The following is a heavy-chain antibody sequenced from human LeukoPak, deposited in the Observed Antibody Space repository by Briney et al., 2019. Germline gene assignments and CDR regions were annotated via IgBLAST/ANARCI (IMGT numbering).Heavy chain of an antibody. D-gene: IGHD6-19*01. J-gene: IGHJ3*02. CDR2: IYSGGST. CDR1: GFTVSSNY. CDR3: AREVAVADDAFDI. V-gene: IGHV3-66*01. Sequence: GGSLRLSCAASGFTVSSNYMSWVRQAPGKGLEWVSVIYSGGSTYYADSVKGGFTISRDNSKNTLYLQMNSLRAEDTAVYYCAREVAVADDAFDIWGQGTMVTVSS.